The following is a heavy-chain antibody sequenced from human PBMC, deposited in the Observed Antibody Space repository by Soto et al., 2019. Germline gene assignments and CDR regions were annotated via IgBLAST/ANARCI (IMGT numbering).Heavy chain of an antibody. J-gene: IGHJ4*02. CDR2: ISAHNGNT. D-gene: IGHD1-1*01. CDR3: AKGRYGDY. V-gene: IGHV1-18*01. Sequence: QVHLVQSGAEVKKPGASVKVSCKASGYTFTSYGITWVRQAPGQGLEWMGWISAHNGNTDYAQKLQGRVIVTRDTSASTAYMEARGLRSGARAVYSCAKGRYGDYWGQGDVVTVSS. CDR1: GYTFTSYG.